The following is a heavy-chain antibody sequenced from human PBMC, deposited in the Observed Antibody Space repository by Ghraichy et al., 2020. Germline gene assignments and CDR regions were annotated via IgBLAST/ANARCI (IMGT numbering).Heavy chain of an antibody. CDR1: GFSFISYR. V-gene: IGHV3-21*01. CDR3: ARAQQRGYNPNYYYFGMDV. J-gene: IGHJ6*02. D-gene: IGHD3-22*01. Sequence: GGSLRLSCAASGFSFISYRMNWVRQPPGGGLEWVASISSRSSQIYYADSVKGRFTISRDNAKNSVSLQMNSLRAEDSAIYFCARAQQRGYNPNYYYFGMDVWGQGTTVTVSS. CDR2: ISSRSSQI.